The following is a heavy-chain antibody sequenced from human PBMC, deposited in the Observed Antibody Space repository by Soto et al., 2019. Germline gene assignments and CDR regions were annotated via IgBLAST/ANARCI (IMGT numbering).Heavy chain of an antibody. CDR2: ISGSGGST. V-gene: IGHV3-23*01. CDR1: GFTFSSYA. Sequence: EVQLLESGGGSVQPGGSLRLSCAASGFTFSSYAMSWVRQAPGKGLEWVSAISGSGGSTYYADSVKGRFTISRDNSKNTLYLQMNSLRAEDTAVYYCAKVSGSYYGMDVWGQGTTVTVSS. CDR3: AKVSGSYYGMDV. J-gene: IGHJ6*02. D-gene: IGHD1-26*01.